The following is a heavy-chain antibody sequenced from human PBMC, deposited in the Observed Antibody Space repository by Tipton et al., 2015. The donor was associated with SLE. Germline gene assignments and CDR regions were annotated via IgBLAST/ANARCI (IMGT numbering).Heavy chain of an antibody. J-gene: IGHJ4*02. V-gene: IGHV1-18*04. D-gene: IGHD3-22*01. CDR2: ISPYNGNT. Sequence: QSGPEVKKPGASVKVSCKASGYTFTNYGISWVRQAPGQGLEWMGWISPYNGNTKYAQKLQGRVTMTTDTSTSTAYMDLRSLRSDDTAVYYCARDDWPYYYDSSGYYADYWGQGTLVTVSS. CDR3: ARDDWPYYYDSSGYYADY. CDR1: GYTFTNYG.